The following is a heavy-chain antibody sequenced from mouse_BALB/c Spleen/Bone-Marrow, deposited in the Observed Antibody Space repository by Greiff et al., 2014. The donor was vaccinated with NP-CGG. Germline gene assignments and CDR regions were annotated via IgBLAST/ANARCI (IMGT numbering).Heavy chain of an antibody. CDR1: GYTFTSYY. CDR3: ARDTMDY. CDR2: IFPGNVNT. J-gene: IGHJ4*01. Sequence: VMLEESGPELVKPGASVRISCKASGYTFTSYYIHWVKQRPGQGLEWIGWIFPGNVNTKYNEKFKGKATLTADKSSSTAYMQLSSLTSEDSAVYFFARDTMDYWGQGTSVTVSS. V-gene: IGHV1S56*01.